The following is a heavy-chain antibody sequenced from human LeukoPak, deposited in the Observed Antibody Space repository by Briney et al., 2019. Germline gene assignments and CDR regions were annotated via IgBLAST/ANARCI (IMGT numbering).Heavy chain of an antibody. J-gene: IGHJ3*02. D-gene: IGHD3-10*01. V-gene: IGHV1-2*02. CDR2: INPNSGGT. CDR1: GYTFTGYY. CDR3: ARVISRVQYYGSGSYYKLPHDAFDI. Sequence: GASVKVSCKASGYTFTGYYMHWVRQAPGQGLEWMGWINPNSGGTNYAQKFQGRVTMTRDTSISTAYMELSRLRSDDTAVYYCARVISRVQYYGSGSYYKLPHDAFDIWGQGTMVTVSS.